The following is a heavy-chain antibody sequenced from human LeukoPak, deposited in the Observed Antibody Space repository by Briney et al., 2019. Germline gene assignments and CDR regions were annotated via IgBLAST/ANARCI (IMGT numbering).Heavy chain of an antibody. J-gene: IGHJ3*02. CDR3: ARALLWFGERAFDI. Sequence: SETLSLTCTVSGGSISSSSYYWGWIRQPPGKGLEWIGSIYYSGSTYYNPSLKSRVTISVDTSKNQFSLKLSSVTAADTAVYYCARALLWFGERAFDIWGQGTMVTVSS. D-gene: IGHD3-10*01. CDR2: IYYSGST. CDR1: GGSISSSSYY. V-gene: IGHV4-39*07.